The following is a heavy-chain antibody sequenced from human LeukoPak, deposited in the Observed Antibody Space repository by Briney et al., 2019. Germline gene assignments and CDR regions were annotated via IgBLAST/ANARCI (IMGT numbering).Heavy chain of an antibody. Sequence: SETLSLTCAVYGGSFXGYYXSWIRQPPGXXXEWIGXIXHSGSTNYNPSLKSRVTISVDTSKNQFSLKLSSVTAADTAVYYCARSRYSSGWYWAEYFQHWGQGTLVTVSS. D-gene: IGHD6-19*01. CDR3: ARSRYSSGWYWAEYFQH. J-gene: IGHJ1*01. CDR1: GGSFXGYY. V-gene: IGHV4-34*01. CDR2: IXHSGST.